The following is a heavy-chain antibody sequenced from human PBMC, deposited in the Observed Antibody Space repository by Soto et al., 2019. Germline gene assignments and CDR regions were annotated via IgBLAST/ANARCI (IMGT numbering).Heavy chain of an antibody. V-gene: IGHV3-23*01. CDR2: ISTSIDAT. Sequence: LRLSCAASGFAFSNYAMHCVRQAPGKGLEWVSSISTSIDATYYADSVKGRFTISRDDSKNTLYLQMNSLRAEDSAVYYCAKDRTVAARNFDYWGQGTQVTVSS. CDR3: AKDRTVAARNFDY. D-gene: IGHD6-6*01. J-gene: IGHJ4*02. CDR1: GFAFSNYA.